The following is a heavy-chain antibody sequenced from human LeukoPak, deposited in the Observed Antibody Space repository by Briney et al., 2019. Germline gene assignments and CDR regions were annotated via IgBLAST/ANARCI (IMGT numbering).Heavy chain of an antibody. CDR3: ARNVSVGVFDN. J-gene: IGHJ4*02. V-gene: IGHV4-39*01. CDR2: IYYIGSS. CDR1: GDSLSGGYYY. D-gene: IGHD2-8*01. Sequence: PSGTLSLTCSVSGDSLSGGYYYWAWIRQPPGKGLEWIGSIYYIGSSSYNPSLKTRVSVFVDTSKNQFSLRLSSVTASDTAVYYCARNVSVGVFDNWGQGILVTVSS.